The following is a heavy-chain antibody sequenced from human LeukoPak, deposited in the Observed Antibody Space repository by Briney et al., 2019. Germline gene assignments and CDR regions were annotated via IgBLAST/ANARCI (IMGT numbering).Heavy chain of an antibody. CDR1: GFSIGSSG. V-gene: IGHV3-30*02. D-gene: IGHD1-26*01. CDR3: ARDIVGAYYYGMDV. Sequence: GGSLRLSCAASGFSIGSSGMHWVRQSPVRGLEWVAFIRYDGESKYYTDSVKGRFTISRDNAKNTLYLQMNSLRAEDTAVYYCARDIVGAYYYGMDVWGQGTTVTVSS. J-gene: IGHJ6*02. CDR2: IRYDGESK.